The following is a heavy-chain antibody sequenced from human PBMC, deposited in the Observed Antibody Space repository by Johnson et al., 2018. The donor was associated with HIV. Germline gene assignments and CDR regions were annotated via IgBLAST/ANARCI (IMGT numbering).Heavy chain of an antibody. CDR2: RRFDGSNN. CDR3: AKDWCWVWDLLDNITFSAFDI. Sequence: QVQLVESGGGVVQPGGSLRLSCAASGFTFSSYGMHWVRQAPGKGLEWVAVRRFDGSNNYYEDSVKGRFTISRDSSKNKLYLQMNSLFAKDTAVYYVAKDWCWVWDLLDNITFSAFDIWGQGTMVTVSS. J-gene: IGHJ3*02. CDR1: GFTFSSYG. D-gene: IGHD1-26*01. V-gene: IGHV3-30*02.